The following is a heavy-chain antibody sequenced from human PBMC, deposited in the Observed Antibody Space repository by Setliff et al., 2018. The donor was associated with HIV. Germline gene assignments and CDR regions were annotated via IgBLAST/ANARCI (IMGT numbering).Heavy chain of an antibody. CDR3: ARRGRTGNSYVLNWFDP. J-gene: IGHJ5*02. CDR1: GDSISSGSYF. CDR2: ISTTGST. D-gene: IGHD5-18*01. Sequence: PSETLSLTCTVSGDSISSGSYFWIWIRQPAGKGLEWIGNISTTGSTNYNPSLKSRVTISVDTSKNQFSLTLTSVTAADTAVYYCARRGRTGNSYVLNWFDPWGQGTLVTVSS. V-gene: IGHV4-61*09.